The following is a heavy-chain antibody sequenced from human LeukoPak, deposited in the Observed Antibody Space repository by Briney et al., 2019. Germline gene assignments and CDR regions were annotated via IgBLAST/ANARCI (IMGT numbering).Heavy chain of an antibody. D-gene: IGHD1-26*01. CDR3: ARVEALSGSTTTPNLSFDY. Sequence: ASVKVSCKASGYTFTGYYMHWVRQAPGQGLEWMGWINPNSGGTNYAQKFQGRVTMTRDTSISTAYMELSRLRSDDTAVYYCARVEALSGSTTTPNLSFDYWGQGTLVTVSS. J-gene: IGHJ4*02. CDR2: INPNSGGT. CDR1: GYTFTGYY. V-gene: IGHV1-2*02.